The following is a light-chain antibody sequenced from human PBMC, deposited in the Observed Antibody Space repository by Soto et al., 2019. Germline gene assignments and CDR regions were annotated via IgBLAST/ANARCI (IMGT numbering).Light chain of an antibody. CDR3: SSYTTRSTLV. V-gene: IGLV2-14*01. CDR1: SSDIGGYQF. CDR2: GVT. Sequence: QSALTQPASVSGSPGHSITISCTGTSSDIGGYQFVSWFQQHPGKAPKLMIYGVTNRPSGVSDRFSGSKSGNTASLTISGLQAEDKADYYCSSYTTRSTLVFGGGTKVTVL. J-gene: IGLJ2*01.